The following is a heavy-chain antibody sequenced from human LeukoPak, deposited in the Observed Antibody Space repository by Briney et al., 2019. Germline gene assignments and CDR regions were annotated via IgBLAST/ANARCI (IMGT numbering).Heavy chain of an antibody. J-gene: IGHJ4*02. CDR1: GYTFTNYY. CDR2: INPSGGST. CDR3: AKGHSAYGTGLDY. D-gene: IGHD5-12*01. Sequence: ASVKVSCKASGYTFTNYYIHWVRQAPGQGLEWTGIINPSGGSTSYAQKFQGRVTMTRDTSTSTAYMELRTLRSDDTAVYYCAKGHSAYGTGLDYWGQGTLVTVSS. V-gene: IGHV1-46*01.